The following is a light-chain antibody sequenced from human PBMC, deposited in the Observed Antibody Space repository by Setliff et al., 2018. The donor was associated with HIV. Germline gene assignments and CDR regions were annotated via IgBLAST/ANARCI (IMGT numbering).Light chain of an antibody. Sequence: QSALAQPASVSGSPGQSITNSCTGTSSDVGGYNYVSWYQQHPGKAPKLMIYDVSKRPSGVSNRFSGSKSGNTASLTISGLQAEDEADYYCSSYTSSSTRVFGTGTKVTVL. CDR3: SSYTSSSTRV. CDR1: SSDVGGYNY. V-gene: IGLV2-14*01. J-gene: IGLJ1*01. CDR2: DVS.